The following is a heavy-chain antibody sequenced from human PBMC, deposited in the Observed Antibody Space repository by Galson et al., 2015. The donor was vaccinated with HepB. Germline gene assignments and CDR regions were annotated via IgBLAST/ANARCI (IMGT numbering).Heavy chain of an antibody. CDR3: AKSWDYGYSSSWYLDY. J-gene: IGHJ4*02. CDR2: ISGSVHNT. V-gene: IGHV3-23*01. Sequence: SLRLSCAASGFTFSSYAMSWVRQGPGKGLEWVSVISGSVHNTYYADSVKGRFTISRDNSKNTLYLQMNSLRAEDTAVYYCAKSWDYGYSSSWYLDYWGQGTLVTVSS. D-gene: IGHD6-13*01. CDR1: GFTFSSYA.